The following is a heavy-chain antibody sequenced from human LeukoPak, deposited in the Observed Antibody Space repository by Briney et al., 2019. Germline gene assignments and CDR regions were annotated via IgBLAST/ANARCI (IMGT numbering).Heavy chain of an antibody. J-gene: IGHJ4*02. Sequence: GGSLRLSCAASGFTFDDYTMHWVRQAPGKGLEWVSLISWDGGSTYYADSVKGRFTISRDNSKNSLYLQMNSLRTEDTALYYYAKEGGDTLDYWGQGTLVTVSS. D-gene: IGHD3-16*01. CDR2: ISWDGGST. V-gene: IGHV3-43*01. CDR1: GFTFDDYT. CDR3: AKEGGDTLDY.